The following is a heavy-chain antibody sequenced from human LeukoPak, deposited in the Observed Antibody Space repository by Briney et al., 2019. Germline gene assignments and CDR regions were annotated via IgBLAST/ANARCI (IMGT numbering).Heavy chain of an antibody. CDR3: ARGFGERAWFDP. CDR2: IYPSDSDT. CDR1: GYTFTRYW. V-gene: IGHV5-51*01. Sequence: GESLKISCQASGYTFTRYWIGWVRQKPGKGLEWMGIIYPSDSDTRYSPSFQGQVTISADKSISTAFVQWNSLKASDTAMYYCARGFGERAWFDPWGQGTLVSVSS. D-gene: IGHD3-10*01. J-gene: IGHJ5*02.